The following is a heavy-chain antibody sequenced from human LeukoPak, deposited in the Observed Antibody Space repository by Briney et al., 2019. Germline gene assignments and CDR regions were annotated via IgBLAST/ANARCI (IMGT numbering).Heavy chain of an antibody. CDR3: ARGQKDRSGYLNWFDP. D-gene: IGHD3-22*01. J-gene: IGHJ5*02. CDR1: GGSLGNHY. CDR2: IKPRESP. V-gene: IGHV4-34*01. Sequence: SETLSLTCAVYGGSLGNHYWSWIRQPPGKGLEWIGEIKPRESPNYNPSLKTRVTISVDTSKNQFSLKLTSVTAADTGIFYCARGQKDRSGYLNWFDPWGQGTMVTVSP.